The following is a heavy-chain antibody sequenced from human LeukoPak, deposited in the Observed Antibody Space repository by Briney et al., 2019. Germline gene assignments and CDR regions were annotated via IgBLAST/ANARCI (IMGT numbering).Heavy chain of an antibody. D-gene: IGHD3-10*01. CDR1: GFAFSTCN. Sequence: GGSLRLSCAASGFAFSTCNMNWVRQAPGKGLEGVSYISSGSSIIYYADSVKGRFTISRDNAKNSLYLQMNSLRAEDTAVYYCATRPGSVWFDPWGQGTLVTVSS. V-gene: IGHV3-48*04. CDR2: ISSGSSII. CDR3: ATRPGSVWFDP. J-gene: IGHJ5*02.